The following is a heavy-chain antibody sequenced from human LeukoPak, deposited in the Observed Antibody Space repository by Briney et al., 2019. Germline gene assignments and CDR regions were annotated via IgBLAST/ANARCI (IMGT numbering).Heavy chain of an antibody. CDR1: GFSFNIYW. CDR3: ARVASWGGISMRSLDY. D-gene: IGHD3-10*01. CDR2: IQQDGGQQ. Sequence: PGGSLRLSCAASGFSFNIYWMTWVRQAPGKGLEWVADIQQDGGQQYYVDSVKGRFTISRDNAKNSLFLQMNSLRAEDTAVYYCARVASWGGISMRSLDYWGQGNLVTVSS. J-gene: IGHJ4*02. V-gene: IGHV3-7*01.